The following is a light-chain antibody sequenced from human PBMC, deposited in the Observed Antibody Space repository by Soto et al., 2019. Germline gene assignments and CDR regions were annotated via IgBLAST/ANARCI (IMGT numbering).Light chain of an antibody. CDR3: QQSYSNRS. V-gene: IGKV1-39*01. CDR2: AAS. CDR1: QSIISY. J-gene: IGKJ1*01. Sequence: IQMTQSPSSLSASVGDRVTITCRASQSIISYLTWYQQKPGKAPKLLIYAASSLQCGVPSRFSGSGSGTDFTITIRSLQPEDFASYYCQQSYSNRSFGQGTKMEIK.